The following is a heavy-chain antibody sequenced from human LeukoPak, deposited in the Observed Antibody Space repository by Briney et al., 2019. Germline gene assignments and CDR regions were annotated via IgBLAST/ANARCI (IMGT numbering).Heavy chain of an antibody. CDR1: GGSISSSTYY. Sequence: PSETLSLTCTVSGGSISSSTYYWGWIRQPPGKGLEWIGSIYYSGSTYYNPSLKSRVTISVDTSKNQFSLKLSSVTAADTAVYYCARDTNYDYVWGSYRYEEDNWFDPWGQGTLVTVSS. CDR3: ARDTNYDYVWGSYRYEEDNWFDP. J-gene: IGHJ5*02. V-gene: IGHV4-39*07. D-gene: IGHD3-16*02. CDR2: IYYSGST.